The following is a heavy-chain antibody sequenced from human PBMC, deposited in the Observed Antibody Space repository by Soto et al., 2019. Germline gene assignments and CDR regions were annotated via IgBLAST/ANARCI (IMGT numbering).Heavy chain of an antibody. V-gene: IGHV1-69*12. D-gene: IGHD2-2*01. CDR2: IIPIFGTA. CDR3: ASHSYLRGYCISTSCYGYYYGMDV. J-gene: IGHJ6*02. Sequence: QVQLVQSGAEVKKPGSSVKVSCKASGGTFSSYAISWVRQAPGQGLEWMGGIIPIFGTADYAQKFQGRVTITAXEXTXTXXMERSSLRSEDTAVYYCASHSYLRGYCISTSCYGYYYGMDVWGQGTTVTVSS. CDR1: GGTFSSYA.